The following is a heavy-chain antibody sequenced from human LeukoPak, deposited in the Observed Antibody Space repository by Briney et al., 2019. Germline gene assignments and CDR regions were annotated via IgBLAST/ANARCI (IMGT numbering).Heavy chain of an antibody. D-gene: IGHD3-22*01. V-gene: IGHV1-46*03. J-gene: IGHJ4*02. CDR2: INPSAGNT. CDR3: ARDTGWDFISSVDY. Sequence: ASVKVSCKTSGYTFSRYYIHWGGQAPGQGGEEMARINPSAGNTNYAPNFQARVTLTRDTSTATVYMELSSLNSKDTAVYYRARDTGWDFISSVDYWGQGTLVTVSS. CDR1: GYTFSRYY.